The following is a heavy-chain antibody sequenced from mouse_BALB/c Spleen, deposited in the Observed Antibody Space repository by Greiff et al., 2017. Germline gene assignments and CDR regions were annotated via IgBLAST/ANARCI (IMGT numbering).Heavy chain of an antibody. J-gene: IGHJ1*01. CDR3: ESEGLWSVIWYLEF. V-gene: IGHV1-14*01. CDR2: INPYNDGT. CDR1: GYTFTSYG. D-gene: IGHD1-1*02. Sequence: VQLKESGPELVKPGASVKMSCKASGYTFTSYGMHWVKQRPGQGLEWIGYINPYNDGTKYNEKFKGKATLTTDKSSSTAYMELSSLTSEDSAVSSWESEGLWSVIWYLEFWGAGTPVTVSS.